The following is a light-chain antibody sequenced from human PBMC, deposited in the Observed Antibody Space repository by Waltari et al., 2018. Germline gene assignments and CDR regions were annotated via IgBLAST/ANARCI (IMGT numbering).Light chain of an antibody. CDR3: HQYGNSPRT. CDR2: GAS. J-gene: IGKJ3*01. CDR1: QSVNANS. V-gene: IGKV3-20*01. Sequence: EMVLTQSPGTLSLSPGEGASLSCRASQSVNANSLAWYQQKPDQAPRLLIYGASTRATGIPDRFSGSGSWTDFTLTITRLEPEDFAVYFCHQYGNSPRTFGPGTKLDIK.